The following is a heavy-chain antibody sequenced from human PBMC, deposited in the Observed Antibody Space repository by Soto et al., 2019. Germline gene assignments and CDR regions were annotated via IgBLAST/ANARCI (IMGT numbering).Heavy chain of an antibody. D-gene: IGHD6-13*01. V-gene: IGHV1-69*06. CDR1: GGTLSSYA. Sequence: QVQLVQSGAEVKKPGSSVKVSCKASGGTLSSYAISWVRQAPGQGLEWMGGSIPIFGTANYAQKFQGRVTITADKSTSTAYMELSSLSSEDTAVYYCARYIPRIAAAGTAFDYWGQGTLVTVSS. J-gene: IGHJ4*02. CDR3: ARYIPRIAAAGTAFDY. CDR2: SIPIFGTA.